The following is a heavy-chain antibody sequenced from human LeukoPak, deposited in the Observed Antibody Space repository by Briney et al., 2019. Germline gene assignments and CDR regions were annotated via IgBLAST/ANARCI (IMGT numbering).Heavy chain of an antibody. Sequence: SGGSLRLSCAASGFTFSSYAVHWVRQAPGKGLEWVAVISYDGSNKYYADSVKGRFTISRDNSKNTLYLQMNSLRAEDTAVYYCARDPPEGRGGYYLYYFDYWGQGTLVTVSS. CDR3: ARDPPEGRGGYYLYYFDY. CDR1: GFTFSSYA. J-gene: IGHJ4*02. D-gene: IGHD3-22*01. CDR2: ISYDGSNK. V-gene: IGHV3-30-3*01.